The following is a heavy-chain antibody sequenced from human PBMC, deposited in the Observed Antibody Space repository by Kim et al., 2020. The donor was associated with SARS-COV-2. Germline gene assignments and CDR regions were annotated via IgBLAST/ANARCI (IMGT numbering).Heavy chain of an antibody. J-gene: IGHJ4*02. Sequence: ASVKVSCKASGYTFTGYYMHWVRQAPGQGLEWMGWINPNSGGTNYAQKFQGWVTMTRDTSISTAYMELSRLRSDDTAVYYCARGAKWLPYYFDYWGQGTLVTVSS. CDR3: ARGAKWLPYYFDY. CDR2: INPNSGGT. D-gene: IGHD5-12*01. CDR1: GYTFTGYY. V-gene: IGHV1-2*04.